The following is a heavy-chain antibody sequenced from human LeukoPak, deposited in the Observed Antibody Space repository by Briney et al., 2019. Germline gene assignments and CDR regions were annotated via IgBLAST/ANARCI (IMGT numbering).Heavy chain of an antibody. CDR2: IYPGDSDT. J-gene: IGHJ4*02. D-gene: IGHD3-10*01. Sequence: GESLKISCKGSGYSFTSYWIGWVRQMPGKGLEWMGIIYPGDSDTRYSPSFQGQVTISADNSITTAYLQWSSLKASDTAMYYCARLRLLWFGTPNTPDYWGQGTLVTVSS. CDR3: ARLRLLWFGTPNTPDY. CDR1: GYSFTSYW. V-gene: IGHV5-51*01.